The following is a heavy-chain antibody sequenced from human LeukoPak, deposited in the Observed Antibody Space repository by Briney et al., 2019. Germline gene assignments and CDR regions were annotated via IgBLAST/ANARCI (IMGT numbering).Heavy chain of an antibody. V-gene: IGHV3-53*01. CDR3: AKGGSYAPLDY. J-gene: IGHJ4*02. D-gene: IGHD1-26*01. Sequence: PGGSLRLSCAASGFTVSSNYMSWVRQAPGKGLEWVSVIYSGGDTYYADSVKGRFTISRDDSKNTLYPQMNSLRAEDTAVYFCAKGGSYAPLDYWGQGTLVTVSS. CDR2: IYSGGDT. CDR1: GFTVSSNY.